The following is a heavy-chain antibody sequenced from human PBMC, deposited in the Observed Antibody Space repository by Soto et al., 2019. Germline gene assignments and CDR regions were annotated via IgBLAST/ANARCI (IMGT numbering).Heavy chain of an antibody. CDR3: ASHIAVAGYFDY. CDR1: GGSISSYY. Sequence: PSETLSLTCTVSGGSISSYYWSLIRQPPGKGLEWIGYIYYSGSTNYNPSLKSRVTISVDTSRNQFSLKLSSVTAADTAVYYCASHIAVAGYFDYWGQGTLVTVSS. J-gene: IGHJ4*02. CDR2: IYYSGST. D-gene: IGHD6-19*01. V-gene: IGHV4-59*01.